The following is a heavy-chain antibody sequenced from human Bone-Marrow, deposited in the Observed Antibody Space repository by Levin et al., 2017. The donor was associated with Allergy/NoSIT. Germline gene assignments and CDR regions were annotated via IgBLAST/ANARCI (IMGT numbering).Heavy chain of an antibody. D-gene: IGHD6-6*01. J-gene: IGHJ6*02. CDR1: GFTFSSYG. CDR3: AKDFRYSSSRANYYYGMDV. V-gene: IGHV3-30*18. CDR2: ISYDGSNK. Sequence: PGESLKISCAASGFTFSSYGMHWVRQAPGKGLEWVAVISYDGSNKYYADSVKGRFTISRDNSKNTLYLQMNSLRAEDTAVYYCAKDFRYSSSRANYYYGMDVWGQGTTVTVSS.